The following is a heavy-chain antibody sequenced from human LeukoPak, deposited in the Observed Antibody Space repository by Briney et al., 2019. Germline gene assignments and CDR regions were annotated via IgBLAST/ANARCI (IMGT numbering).Heavy chain of an antibody. CDR2: IWHHGNTE. CDR1: GFSFSTHG. CDR3: ASASSHRIAAGGDY. J-gene: IGHJ4*02. D-gene: IGHD6-13*01. V-gene: IGHV3-33*03. Sequence: GRSLRLSCAGSGFSFSTHGMHWVRQAPGKGLEWVASIWHHGNTEYYTDSVKGRFTISRDNAKNTLYLQMNSLRAEDTAVYYCASASSHRIAAGGDYWGQGTLVTVSS.